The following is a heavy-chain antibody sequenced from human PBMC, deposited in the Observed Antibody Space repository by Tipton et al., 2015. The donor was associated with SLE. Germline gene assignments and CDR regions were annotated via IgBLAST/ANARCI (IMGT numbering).Heavy chain of an antibody. D-gene: IGHD3-10*01. J-gene: IGHJ5*02. V-gene: IGHV4-59*01. Sequence: TLSLTCTISGGSISSYYWSWIRQPPGKGLEWIGYIYYSGSTNYNPSLKSRVTISVDTSKNQFSLKLSSVTAEDMALYYCTATITMVQGVLGWFDPWGQGTLVTVSS. CDR2: IYYSGST. CDR3: TATITMVQGVLGWFDP. CDR1: GGSISSYY.